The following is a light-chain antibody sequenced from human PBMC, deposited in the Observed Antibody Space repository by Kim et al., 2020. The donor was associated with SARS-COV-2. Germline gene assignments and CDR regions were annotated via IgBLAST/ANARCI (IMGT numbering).Light chain of an antibody. CDR1: NSDIGTFNY. Sequence: QSVTISCTGTNSDIGTFNYVSWYQQHPGKAPRLIIYEVNKRPSGVPDRFSGSKSGNTASLTVSGLQAEDEADYHCSSYARSTNLVFGGGTQLTVL. CDR3: SSYARSTNLV. CDR2: EVN. J-gene: IGLJ3*02. V-gene: IGLV2-8*01.